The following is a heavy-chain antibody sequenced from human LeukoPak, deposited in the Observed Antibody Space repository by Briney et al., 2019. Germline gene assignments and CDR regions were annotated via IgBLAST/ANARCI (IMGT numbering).Heavy chain of an antibody. J-gene: IGHJ3*02. CDR1: GYSISSGYY. Sequence: SETLSLTCTVSGYSISSGYYWGWIRQPPGKGLEWIANIYHGGSTYYNPSLKSRDTISVDTSKNQFSLKLTSTTAADTAVYYCARDLGFCSSTSCFDAFDMWGQGTMVTVSS. CDR2: IYHGGST. CDR3: ARDLGFCSSTSCFDAFDM. V-gene: IGHV4-38-2*02. D-gene: IGHD2-2*01.